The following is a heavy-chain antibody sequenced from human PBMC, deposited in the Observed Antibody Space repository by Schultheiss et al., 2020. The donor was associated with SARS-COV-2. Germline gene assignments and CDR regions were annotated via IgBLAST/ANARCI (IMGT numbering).Heavy chain of an antibody. Sequence: SGPTLVKPTPTLTLTCTFSGFSLSTSGVGVGWIRQPPGKGLEWIGEINHSGSTNYNPSLKSRVTISVDTSKNQFSLKLSSVTAADTAVYCCARVAYPYHYMDVWGKGTTVTVSS. CDR3: ARVAYPYHYMDV. J-gene: IGHJ6*03. CDR1: GFSLSTSGVG. V-gene: IGHV4-4*01. CDR2: INHSGST.